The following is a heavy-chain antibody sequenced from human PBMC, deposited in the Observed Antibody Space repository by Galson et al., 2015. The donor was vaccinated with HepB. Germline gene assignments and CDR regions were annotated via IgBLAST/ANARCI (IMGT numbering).Heavy chain of an antibody. CDR2: FTGGGRGT. J-gene: IGHJ4*02. Sequence: SLRLSCAASGFMFSTYAMSWVRQAPGKGLEWVASFTGGGRGTSYADSVKGRFSISRDNSKNTLYLQMNTLRAEDTAIYYCAKQNEYYFDYWGQGALVTVFS. V-gene: IGHV3-23*01. CDR1: GFMFSTYA. CDR3: AKQNEYYFDY.